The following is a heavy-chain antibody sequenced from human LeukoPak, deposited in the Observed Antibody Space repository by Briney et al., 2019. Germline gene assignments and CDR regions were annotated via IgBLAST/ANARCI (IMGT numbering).Heavy chain of an antibody. CDR1: GGSISSYY. J-gene: IGHJ6*03. CDR2: IYTSGST. D-gene: IGHD3-10*01. V-gene: IGHV4-4*07. Sequence: SETLSLTCTVSGGSISSYYWSWIRQPAGKGLEWIGRIYTSGSTNYNPSLKSRVTISVDTSKNQFSLKLSSVTAADTAVYFCARADSANYYDSGRYFNYFYMDVWGRGTTVTVSS. CDR3: ARADSANYYDSGRYFNYFYMDV.